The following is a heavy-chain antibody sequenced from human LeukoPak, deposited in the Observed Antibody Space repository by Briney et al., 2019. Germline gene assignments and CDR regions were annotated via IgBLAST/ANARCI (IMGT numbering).Heavy chain of an antibody. J-gene: IGHJ6*03. D-gene: IGHD2-21*02. V-gene: IGHV3-20*04. CDR2: INWNGGST. Sequence: GGSLRLSCAASGFTFSSYSMNWVRQAPGKGLEWVSGINWNGGSTGYADSVKGRFTISRDNAKNSLYLQMNSLRAEDTALYYCARAMYCGGDCYYYYYYMDVWGKGTTVTVSS. CDR3: ARAMYCGGDCYYYYYYMDV. CDR1: GFTFSSYS.